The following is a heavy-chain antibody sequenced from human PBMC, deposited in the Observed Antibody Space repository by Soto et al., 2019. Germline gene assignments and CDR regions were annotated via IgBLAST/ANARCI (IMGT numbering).Heavy chain of an antibody. Sequence: SETLSLTCTVSGGSISGYYWSWIRQSPGKGLEYIGYIYYRGSTNYNPSLKSRVTMSVDTSRNRFSLKVNSVTAADTAVYYCARQQLLPFYYALDVWGQGTTVTVSS. CDR1: GGSISGYY. J-gene: IGHJ6*02. V-gene: IGHV4-59*01. CDR3: ARQQLLPFYYALDV. D-gene: IGHD6-13*01. CDR2: IYYRGST.